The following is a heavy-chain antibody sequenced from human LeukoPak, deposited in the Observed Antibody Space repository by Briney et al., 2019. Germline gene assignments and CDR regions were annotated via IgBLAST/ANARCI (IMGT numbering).Heavy chain of an antibody. CDR1: GYAFTTNW. Sequence: GEALKTSCWGSGYAFTTNWIGWVRQMPGEGLEWRGIFYPGDCDTEYSPSFQGQVTISVDKSINTAYLQWGSLAASDTAVYYCGASTAASDFACWGQGTLVTVAS. CDR2: FYPGDCDT. CDR3: GASTAASDFAC. V-gene: IGHV5-51*01. J-gene: IGHJ4*02. D-gene: IGHD1-14*01.